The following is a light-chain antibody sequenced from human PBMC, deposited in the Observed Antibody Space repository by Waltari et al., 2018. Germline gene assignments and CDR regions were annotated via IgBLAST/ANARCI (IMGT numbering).Light chain of an antibody. V-gene: IGLV3-21*02. Sequence: SFVLTQPPSVSVAPGQTASISCAETNIGSKTVHWYRQKPGQAPVLVVYNDDDRPSGTPGGFSGSTSGNTATLTITRVEGGDEGAYFCQVWDTSSAHVVFGGGTKLTVL. CDR2: NDD. J-gene: IGLJ3*02. CDR1: NIGSKT. CDR3: QVWDTSSAHVV.